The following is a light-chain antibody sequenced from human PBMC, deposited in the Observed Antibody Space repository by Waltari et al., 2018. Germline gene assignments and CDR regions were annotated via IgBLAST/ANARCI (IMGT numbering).Light chain of an antibody. J-gene: IGLJ2*01. CDR2: GKN. CDR1: ILRTYH. CDR3: SSRELSGHVV. Sequence: SSDLTQDPDVSVALGQPVRTICKGDILRTYHVNWCRQKPGQAPELFIYGKNNRPSGIPDRFSASSSENTASLIISGAQAEDEADYYCSSRELSGHVVFGGGTRLTVL. V-gene: IGLV3-19*01.